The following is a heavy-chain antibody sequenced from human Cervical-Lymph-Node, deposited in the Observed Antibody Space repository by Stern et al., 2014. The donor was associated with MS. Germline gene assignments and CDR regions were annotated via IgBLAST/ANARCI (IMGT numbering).Heavy chain of an antibody. CDR2: MNPNSGNT. J-gene: IGHJ2*01. Sequence: QVQLGQSGAEVRKPGASVKVSCKATAHTVTTYDINWVRQAPGQGLEWMGWMNPNSGNTGYAQKFQGRVTMTRNISISTVYMELSSLRSEDTAVYYCARGGSGWTHWYFDLWGRGTLVTVSS. CDR3: ARGGSGWTHWYFDL. V-gene: IGHV1-8*01. CDR1: AHTVTTYD. D-gene: IGHD6-19*01.